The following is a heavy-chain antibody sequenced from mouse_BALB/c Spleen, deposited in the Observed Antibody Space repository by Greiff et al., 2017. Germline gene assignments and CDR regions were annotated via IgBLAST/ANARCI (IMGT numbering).Heavy chain of an antibody. CDR1: GFTFSSYA. V-gene: IGHV5-6-5*01. Sequence: EVKLVESGGGLVKPGGSLKLSCAASGFTFSSYAMSWVRQTPEKRLEWVASISSGGSTYYPDSVKGRFTISRDNARNILYLQMSSLRSEDTAMYYCARGEYGNYVRDYFDYWGQGTTLTVSS. CDR3: ARGEYGNYVRDYFDY. CDR2: ISSGGST. D-gene: IGHD2-10*02. J-gene: IGHJ2*01.